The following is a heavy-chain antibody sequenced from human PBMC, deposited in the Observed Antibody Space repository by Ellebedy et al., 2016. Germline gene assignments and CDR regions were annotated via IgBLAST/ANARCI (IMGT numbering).Heavy chain of an antibody. Sequence: ASVKVSCKASGYTFTSYDINWARQATGQGLEWMGWMNPNSGNTGYAQKLQGRVTMTTDTSTSTAYMELRSLRSDDTAVYYCARQTLAAATDYWGQGTLVTVSS. CDR1: GYTFTSYD. D-gene: IGHD2-15*01. CDR2: MNPNSGNT. V-gene: IGHV1-8*01. J-gene: IGHJ4*02. CDR3: ARQTLAAATDY.